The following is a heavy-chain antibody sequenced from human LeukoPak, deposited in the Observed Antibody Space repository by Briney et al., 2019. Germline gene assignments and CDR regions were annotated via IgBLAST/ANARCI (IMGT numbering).Heavy chain of an antibody. D-gene: IGHD1-1*01. J-gene: IGHJ6*02. Sequence: ASVNVSCKASGYSFTGYYIHWVRQAPGQGLEWMGWINPNSGGTSCVQKFQGWVTMTRDTSISTAYMELNSLRSNDTAVYYCARGEERNFYYYYGMDVWGQGTTVTVSS. CDR1: GYSFTGYY. V-gene: IGHV1-2*04. CDR3: ARGEERNFYYYYGMDV. CDR2: INPNSGGT.